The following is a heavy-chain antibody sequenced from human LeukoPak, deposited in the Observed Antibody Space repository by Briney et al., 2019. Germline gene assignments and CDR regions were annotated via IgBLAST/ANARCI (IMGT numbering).Heavy chain of an antibody. CDR1: GFTFSSYW. D-gene: IGHD2-2*01. J-gene: IGHJ4*02. CDR2: IKRDGSEK. CDR3: ARGDCSSTSCYESGSFDY. V-gene: IGHV3-7*04. Sequence: GGSLRLSCAASGFTFSSYWMSWVRQAPGKGLEWVANIKRDGSEKYYVDSVKGRFTISRDNAKNSLYLQMNSLRAEDTAVYYCARGDCSSTSCYESGSFDYWGQGTLVTVSS.